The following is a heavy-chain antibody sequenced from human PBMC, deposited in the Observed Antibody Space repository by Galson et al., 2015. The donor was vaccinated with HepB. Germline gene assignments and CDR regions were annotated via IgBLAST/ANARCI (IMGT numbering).Heavy chain of an antibody. V-gene: IGHV3-30*18. J-gene: IGHJ6*02. D-gene: IGHD2-2*01. CDR3: AKEGIHALYYYYGMDV. CDR1: GFTFSSYG. Sequence: SLRLSCAASGFTFSSYGMHWVRQAPGKGLEWVAVISYDGSNKYYADSVKGRFTISRDNSKDTLYLQMNSLRAEDTAVYYCAKEGIHALYYYYGMDVWGQGTTVTVSS. CDR2: ISYDGSNK.